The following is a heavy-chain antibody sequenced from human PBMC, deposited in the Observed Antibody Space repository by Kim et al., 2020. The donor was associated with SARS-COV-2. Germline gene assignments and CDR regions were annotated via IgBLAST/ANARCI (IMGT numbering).Heavy chain of an antibody. CDR3: ARATRGLYYDILTGYYKVDYYYGMDV. CDR2: IYSGGST. V-gene: IGHV3-53*01. CDR1: GFTVSSNY. D-gene: IGHD3-9*01. Sequence: GGSLRLSCAASGFTVSSNYMSWVRQAPGKGLEWVSVIYSGGSTYYADSVKGRFTISRDNSKNTLYLQMNSLRAEDTAVYYCARATRGLYYDILTGYYKVDYYYGMDVWGQGTTVTVSS. J-gene: IGHJ6*02.